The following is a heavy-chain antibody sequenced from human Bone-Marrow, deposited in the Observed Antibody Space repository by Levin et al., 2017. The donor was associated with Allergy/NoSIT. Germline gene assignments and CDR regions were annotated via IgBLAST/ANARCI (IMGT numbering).Heavy chain of an antibody. CDR1: GFTFSNYA. V-gene: IGHV3-23*01. CDR3: AAPLLSSYYYYYGMDV. Sequence: LKISCAASGFTFSNYAMSWVRQAPGKGLEWVSAISGSGDSTYYAVSVKGRFTLSRDNSKNTLYLQMDSLRAEDTAVYYCAAPLLSSYYYYYGMDVWGQGTTVTVSS. CDR2: ISGSGDST. J-gene: IGHJ6*02.